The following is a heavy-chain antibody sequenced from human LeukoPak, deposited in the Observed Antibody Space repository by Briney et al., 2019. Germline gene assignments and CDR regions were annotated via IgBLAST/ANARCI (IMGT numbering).Heavy chain of an antibody. CDR1: GGSISSSSYY. CDR2: IYYSGST. J-gene: IGHJ4*02. V-gene: IGHV4-39*07. Sequence: PSETLSLTCTVSGGSISSSSYYWGWIRQPPGKVLEWIGSIYYSGSTYYNPSLKSRVTISVDTSKNQFSLKLSSVTAADKAVYYCARGGLTGYSSGWYDYWGQGTLVTVSS. D-gene: IGHD6-19*01. CDR3: ARGGLTGYSSGWYDY.